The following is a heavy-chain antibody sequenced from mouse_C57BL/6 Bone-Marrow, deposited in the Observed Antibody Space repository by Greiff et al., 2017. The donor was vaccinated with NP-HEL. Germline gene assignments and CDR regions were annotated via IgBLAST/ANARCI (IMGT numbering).Heavy chain of an antibody. D-gene: IGHD2-13*01. J-gene: IGHJ3*01. CDR2: ISNGGGST. Sequence: EVKVEESGGGLVQPGGSLKLSCAASGFTFSDYYMYWVRQTPEKRLEWVAYISNGGGSTYYPDTVKGRFTISRDNAKNTLYLQMSRLKSEDTAMYYCARQGYDDSTWFAYWGQGTLVTVSA. CDR3: ARQGYDDSTWFAY. CDR1: GFTFSDYY. V-gene: IGHV5-12*01.